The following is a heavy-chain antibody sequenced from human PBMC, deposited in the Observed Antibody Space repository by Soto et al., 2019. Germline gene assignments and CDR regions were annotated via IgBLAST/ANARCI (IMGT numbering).Heavy chain of an antibody. Sequence: ASVKVSCKASGGTFSSYAISWVRQALGQGLEWMGGIIPIFGTANYAQKFQGRVTITADKSTSTAYMELSSLRSEDTAVYYCARDPNSSGWRHDAFDIWGQGTMVTVSS. CDR2: IIPIFGTA. D-gene: IGHD6-19*01. CDR3: ARDPNSSGWRHDAFDI. CDR1: GGTFSSYA. J-gene: IGHJ3*02. V-gene: IGHV1-69*06.